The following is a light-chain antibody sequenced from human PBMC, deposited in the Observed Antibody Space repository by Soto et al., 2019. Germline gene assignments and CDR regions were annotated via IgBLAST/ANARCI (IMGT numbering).Light chain of an antibody. J-gene: IGKJ1*01. CDR3: QQYSDWPPWT. Sequence: EVVMTQSPATLSVSPGERATLSCRASENINNRLAWYQQTPGQAPRLLIYGASTRATGIPDRFRGSGSGTKFTLTIGSLQSEDFAVYYCQQYSDWPPWTFGQGTKVEIK. CDR1: ENINNR. V-gene: IGKV3-15*01. CDR2: GAS.